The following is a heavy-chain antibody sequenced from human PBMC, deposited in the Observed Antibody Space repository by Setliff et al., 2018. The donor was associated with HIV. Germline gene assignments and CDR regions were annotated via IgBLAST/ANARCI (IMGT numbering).Heavy chain of an antibody. D-gene: IGHD2-21*01. J-gene: IGHJ4*02. CDR3: AKGCGGAGFCYYADY. CDR1: GFTFSTHG. V-gene: IGHV3-30*18. CDR2: ISYDETSK. Sequence: LRLSCAASGFTFSTHGMHWVRQAPGKGLEWVAIISYDETSKHYADSVKGRFTISRDNSKNTLYLHMNNLRGDDTAVYYCAKGCGGAGFCYYADYWGQGTVVTVS.